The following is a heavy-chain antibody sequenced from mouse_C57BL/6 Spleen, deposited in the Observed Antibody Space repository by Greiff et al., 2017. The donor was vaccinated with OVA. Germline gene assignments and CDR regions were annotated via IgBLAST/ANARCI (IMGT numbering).Heavy chain of an antibody. CDR1: GFTFSSYA. V-gene: IGHV5-4*03. J-gene: IGHJ1*03. CDR2: ISDGGSYT. CDR3: ARAGYYYGSRYFAV. D-gene: IGHD1-1*01. Sequence: EVKLVESGGGLVKPGGSLKLSCAASGFTFSSYAMSWVRQTPEKRLEWVATISDGGSYTYYPDNVKGRFTISRDNAKNNLYLQMRHLKSAATAMYFCARAGYYYGSRYFAVWGTGPTVTVSS.